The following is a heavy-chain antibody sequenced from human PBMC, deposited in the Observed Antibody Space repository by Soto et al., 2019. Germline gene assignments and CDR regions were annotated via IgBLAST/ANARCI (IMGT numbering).Heavy chain of an antibody. D-gene: IGHD2-2*01. CDR1: GFTFGEYA. V-gene: IGHV3-9*01. Sequence: EVQLVESGGGLVQPGRSLRLSCAASGFTFGEYAMHWVRQAPGKGLEWVAGISWNRVRIGDADSVKGRFTISRDNAKNSLYLQMDSLRSEDTAFYYCAKDSAWLIVEPTAGFDSWGQGSLVTVSS. CDR2: ISWNRVRI. J-gene: IGHJ4*02. CDR3: AKDSAWLIVEPTAGFDS.